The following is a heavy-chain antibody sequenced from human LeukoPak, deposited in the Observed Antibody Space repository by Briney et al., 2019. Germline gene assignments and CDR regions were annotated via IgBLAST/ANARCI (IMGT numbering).Heavy chain of an antibody. CDR1: GGTFSSYA. Sequence: EASVKVSCKASGGTFSSYAISWVRQAPGQGLEWRGGIIPIFGTANYAQKFQGRVTITADESTSTAYMELSSLRSEDTAVYYCARLHVDTAMVTGFFDYWGQGTLVTVSS. J-gene: IGHJ4*02. D-gene: IGHD5-18*01. CDR3: ARLHVDTAMVTGFFDY. CDR2: IIPIFGTA. V-gene: IGHV1-69*13.